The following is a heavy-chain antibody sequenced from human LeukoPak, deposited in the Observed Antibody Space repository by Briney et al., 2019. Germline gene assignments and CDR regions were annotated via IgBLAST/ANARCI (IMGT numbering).Heavy chain of an antibody. CDR3: ARFTDVRRFDP. D-gene: IGHD2-8*02. CDR1: GGSISSYY. J-gene: IGHJ5*02. CDR2: IYYSGST. V-gene: IGHV4-59*01. Sequence: SETLSLTCTVSGGSISSYYWSWIRQPPGKGLEWIGYIYYSGSTNYNPSLKSRVTISVDTSKNQFSLKLSSVTAADTAVYYCARFTDVRRFDPWGQGTLVTVSS.